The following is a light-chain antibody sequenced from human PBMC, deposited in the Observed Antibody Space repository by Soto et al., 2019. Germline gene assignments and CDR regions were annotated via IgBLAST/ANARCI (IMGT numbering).Light chain of an antibody. CDR2: AAS. V-gene: IGKV3-15*01. CDR1: QSVSTN. J-gene: IGKJ3*01. Sequence: EIVVTQSPGILSVSPGDRATLSCRASQSVSTNLAWYPQKPGQAPTLLIYAASTRATGIPARFTGSGSGTDFTLTISSLQSEDFAVYYCQEYSKWPLFTFGPGTRVDIK. CDR3: QEYSKWPLFT.